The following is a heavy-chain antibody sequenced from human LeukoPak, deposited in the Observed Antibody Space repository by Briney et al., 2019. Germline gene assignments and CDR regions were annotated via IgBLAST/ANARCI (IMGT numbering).Heavy chain of an antibody. CDR2: INHSGST. CDR1: GGSFSGYY. V-gene: IGHV4-34*01. Sequence: SETLSLTCAVYGGSFSGYYWSWIRQPPGKGLEWIGEINHSGSTNYNPSLKSRVTISVDTSKNQFSLKLSSVTAADTAVYYCARVGYERIAVAGHPFDYWGQGTLVTVSS. CDR3: ARVGYERIAVAGHPFDY. J-gene: IGHJ4*02. D-gene: IGHD6-19*01.